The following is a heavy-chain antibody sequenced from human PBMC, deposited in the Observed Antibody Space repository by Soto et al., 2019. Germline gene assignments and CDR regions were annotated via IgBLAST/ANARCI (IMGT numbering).Heavy chain of an antibody. CDR3: ARQIYDSDTGPNFQYYFDA. D-gene: IGHD3-22*01. J-gene: IGHJ4*02. CDR1: GYSFAGYW. Sequence: PGESLKISCKGSGYSFAGYWITWVRQNPGKGLEWMERIDPSDPQTYYSASFRGHVTISATKAITTVCLQWSSLRASDTAMYYCARQIYDSDTGPNFQYYFDAWGQGTPVTVSS. V-gene: IGHV5-10-1*01. CDR2: IDPSDPQT.